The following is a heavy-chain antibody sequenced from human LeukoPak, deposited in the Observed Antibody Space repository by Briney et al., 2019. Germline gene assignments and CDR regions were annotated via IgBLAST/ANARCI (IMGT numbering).Heavy chain of an antibody. D-gene: IGHD2-8*01. CDR1: GGTFSSYA. J-gene: IGHJ4*02. CDR2: IIPILGIA. CDR3: ARLSGMVYAAYEYYFDY. V-gene: IGHV1-69*04. Sequence: SVKVSCKASGGTFSSYAISWVRQAPGQGLEWMGRIIPILGIANYAQKFQGRVTITADKSTSTAYMELSSLRSEDTAVYYCARLSGMVYAAYEYYFDYWGQGTLVTVSS.